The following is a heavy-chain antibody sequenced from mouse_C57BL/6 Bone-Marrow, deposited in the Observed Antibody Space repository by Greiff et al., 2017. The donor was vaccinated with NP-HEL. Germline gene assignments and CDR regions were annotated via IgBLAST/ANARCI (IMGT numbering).Heavy chain of an antibody. CDR2: ISSGSSTI. V-gene: IGHV5-17*01. Sequence: EVKVVESGGGLVKPGGSLKLSCAASGFTFSDYGMHWVRQAPEKGLEWVAYISSGSSTIYYADTVKGRFTISRDNAKNTLFLQITSLRSEDTAMYYCARRLMRGNSAWFAYWGQGTLVTVSA. J-gene: IGHJ3*01. CDR1: GFTFSDYG. D-gene: IGHD2-1*01. CDR3: ARRLMRGNSAWFAY.